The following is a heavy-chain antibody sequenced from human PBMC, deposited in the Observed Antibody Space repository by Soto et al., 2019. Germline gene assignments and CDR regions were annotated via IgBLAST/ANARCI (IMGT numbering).Heavy chain of an antibody. CDR1: GFTFSSYS. V-gene: IGHV3-48*02. D-gene: IGHD3-10*01. CDR3: ARDLPESLLWFGELLSRFDY. J-gene: IGHJ4*02. CDR2: ISSSSSTI. Sequence: PGGSLRLSCAASGFTFSSYSMNWVRQAPGKGLEWVSYISSSSSTIYYADSVKGRFTISRDNAKNSLYLQMNSLRDEDTAVYYCARDLPESLLWFGELLSRFDYWGQGTLVTVSS.